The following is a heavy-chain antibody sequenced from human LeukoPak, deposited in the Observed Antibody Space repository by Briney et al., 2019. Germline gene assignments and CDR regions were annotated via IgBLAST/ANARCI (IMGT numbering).Heavy chain of an antibody. D-gene: IGHD1-26*01. V-gene: IGHV4-59*01. CDR2: IYYSGST. CDR1: GGSISSYY. J-gene: IGHJ4*02. Sequence: SETLSLTCTVSGGSISSYYWSWIRQPPGKGLEWIGYIYYSGSTNYNPSLKSRVTISVDTSKNQFSLKLSSVTAADTAVYYCARMSYFSGSYLTFDYWGQGTLVTVSS. CDR3: ARMSYFSGSYLTFDY.